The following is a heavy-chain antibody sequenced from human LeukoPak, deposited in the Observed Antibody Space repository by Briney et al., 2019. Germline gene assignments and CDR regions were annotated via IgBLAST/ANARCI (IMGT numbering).Heavy chain of an antibody. J-gene: IGHJ4*02. V-gene: IGHV3-9*01. CDR2: ISWNSGSI. CDR1: GFTFDDYA. CDR3: AKVLSSGKNFDY. Sequence: GGSLRLSCAASGFTFDDYAMHWVRQAPGKGLEWVLGISWNSGSIGYADSVKGRFTISRDNAKNSLYLQMNSLRAEDTALYYCAKVLSSGKNFDYWGQGTLVTVSS. D-gene: IGHD3-10*01.